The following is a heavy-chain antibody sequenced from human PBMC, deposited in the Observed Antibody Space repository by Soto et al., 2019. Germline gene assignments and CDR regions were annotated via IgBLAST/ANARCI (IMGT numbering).Heavy chain of an antibody. J-gene: IGHJ2*01. D-gene: IGHD4-17*01. V-gene: IGHV3-21*01. CDR2: ISSSTSYI. CDR3: ATAITVSRSLFFDL. Sequence: GGSLRLSCAASGFTFSSYSMNWVRQAPGKGLEWVSSISSSTSYIYYADSVKGRLTISRDNAKNSLYLQMNSLRAEDTAVYYCATAITVSRSLFFDLWGRGTLVTVSS. CDR1: GFTFSSYS.